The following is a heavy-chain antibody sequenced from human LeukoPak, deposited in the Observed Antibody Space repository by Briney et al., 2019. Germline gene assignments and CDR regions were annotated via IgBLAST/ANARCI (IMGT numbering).Heavy chain of an antibody. CDR1: GFTFSNYV. CDR2: ISYDGSNK. CDR3: ARDRSYYDSSGYDT. J-gene: IGHJ5*02. D-gene: IGHD3-22*01. Sequence: GGSLRLSCAASGFTFSNYVMHWVRQAPGKGLEWVALISYDGSNKYYADSVRGRFTISRDNSKNTLYMQMNSLRAEDTAVYYCARDRSYYDSSGYDTWGQGTLVTVSS. V-gene: IGHV3-30*03.